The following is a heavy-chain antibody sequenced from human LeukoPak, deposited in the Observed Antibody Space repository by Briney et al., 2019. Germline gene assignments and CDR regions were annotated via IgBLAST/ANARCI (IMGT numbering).Heavy chain of an antibody. CDR3: ARCKIGSHFDY. Sequence: GPSLTLSCAASGLTVSNTYMSWVRQAPGKGLEWVSVIYIGGSAYYGDSVKGRFTISRDRSENTVYLQMTSLRVEDTAVYYCARCKIGSHFDYWGQGTLVTVSS. CDR2: IYIGGSA. CDR1: GLTVSNTY. J-gene: IGHJ4*02. D-gene: IGHD1-26*01. V-gene: IGHV3-53*01.